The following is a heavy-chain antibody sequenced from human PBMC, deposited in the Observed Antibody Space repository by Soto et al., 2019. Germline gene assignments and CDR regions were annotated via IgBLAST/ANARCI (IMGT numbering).Heavy chain of an antibody. CDR1: GSTFSNAW. CDR3: TTVYNAGNSGRCGY. J-gene: IGHJ4*02. CDR2: IKSKTDGGTT. D-gene: IGHD6-13*01. Sequence: PGGSLRLSCAASGSTFSNAWMSWVRQAPGKGLEWVGRIKSKTDGGTTDYAAPVKGRFTISRDDSKNTLYLQMNSLKTEDTAVYYCTTVYNAGNSGRCGYWGQGTLVTVSS. V-gene: IGHV3-15*01.